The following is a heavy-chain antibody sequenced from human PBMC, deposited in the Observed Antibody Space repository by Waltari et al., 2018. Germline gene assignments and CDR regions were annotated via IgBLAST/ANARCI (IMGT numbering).Heavy chain of an antibody. J-gene: IGHJ6*03. D-gene: IGHD3-3*01. V-gene: IGHV4-59*01. CDR3: ARSSRDFWSGYYYYYYYMDV. Sequence: QVQLQESGPGLVKPSETPSLTRTVSGGPISSYYWSWIRQPPGKGLEWIWYIYYSGSTNYNPSLKSRVTISVDTSKNQFSLKLSSVTAADTAVYYCARSSRDFWSGYYYYYYYMDVWGKGTTVTVSS. CDR2: IYYSGST. CDR1: GGPISSYY.